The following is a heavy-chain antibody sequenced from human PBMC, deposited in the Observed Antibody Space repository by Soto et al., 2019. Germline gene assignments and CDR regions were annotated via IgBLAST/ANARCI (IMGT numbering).Heavy chain of an antibody. J-gene: IGHJ4*02. Sequence: QVQLQESGPGLVKPSQTLSLTCTVSGGSISSGGYYWSWIRQHPWKGLEWIGYIYYSVSTYYTPSLESRVTISVDTSKNQFSLKLSSVTAADTAVYYCARDRISIAAAGGFAYWGQGTLVTVSS. D-gene: IGHD6-13*01. CDR3: ARDRISIAAAGGFAY. CDR2: IYYSVST. CDR1: GGSISSGGYY. V-gene: IGHV4-31*03.